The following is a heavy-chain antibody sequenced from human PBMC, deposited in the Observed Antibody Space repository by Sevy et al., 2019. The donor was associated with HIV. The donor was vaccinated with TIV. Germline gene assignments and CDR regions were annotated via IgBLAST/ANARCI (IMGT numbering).Heavy chain of an antibody. D-gene: IGHD2-2*01. V-gene: IGHV4-34*01. CDR1: GGSFSGYY. CDR2: INHSGST. CDR3: ARLADIVVVPAAYDILGRGWFDP. Sequence: SQTLSLTCAVYGGSFSGYYWSWIRQPPGKGLEWIGEINHSGSTNYNPSLKSRVTISVDTSKNQFSLKLSSVTAADTAVYYCARLADIVVVPAAYDILGRGWFDPWGQGTLVTVSS. J-gene: IGHJ5*02.